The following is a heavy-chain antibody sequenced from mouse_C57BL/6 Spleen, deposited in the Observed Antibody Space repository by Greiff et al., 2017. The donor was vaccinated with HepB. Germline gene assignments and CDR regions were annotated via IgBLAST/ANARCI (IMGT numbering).Heavy chain of an antibody. CDR1: GYAFSSSW. CDR2: IYPGDGDT. Sequence: QVQLKQSGPELVKPGASVKISCKASGYAFSSSWMNWVKQRPGKGLEWIGQIYPGDGDTNYNGKFKGKATLTADKSSSTAYMQLSSLTSEDSAVYFCAREIYDGYWYFDVWGTGTTVTVSA. D-gene: IGHD2-3*01. J-gene: IGHJ1*03. V-gene: IGHV1-82*01. CDR3: AREIYDGYWYFDV.